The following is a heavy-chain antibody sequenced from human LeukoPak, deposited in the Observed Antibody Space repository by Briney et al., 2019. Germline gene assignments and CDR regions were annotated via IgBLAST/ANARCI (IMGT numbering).Heavy chain of an antibody. CDR1: GYSINSGYY. V-gene: IGHV4-38-2*02. CDR2: IYHSGKT. D-gene: IGHD6-19*01. Sequence: SETLSLTCKVSGYSINSGYYWGWIRQPPGKGLEWIGSIYHSGKTYYNPSLKSRVTISVETSKNQFSLKLSSMTAADTAVYYCARDRISVSDPPNWFDPWGQGTLVTVSS. CDR3: ARDRISVSDPPNWFDP. J-gene: IGHJ5*02.